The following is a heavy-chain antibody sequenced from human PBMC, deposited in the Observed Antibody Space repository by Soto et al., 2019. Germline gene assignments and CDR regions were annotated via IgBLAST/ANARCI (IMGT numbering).Heavy chain of an antibody. CDR2: IYNSGAT. Sequence: QVQLQESGPGLVKPSQTLSLTCTVSGGSISSGDYYWSWIRQHPGKVMEWIGFIYNSGATYYKPSLKSRVSISVDTSKNQFSLKLSSVTAAAPAVYSCARSVDYWGQGTLVTVSS. CDR1: GGSISSGDYY. CDR3: ARSVDY. J-gene: IGHJ4*02. V-gene: IGHV4-31*03.